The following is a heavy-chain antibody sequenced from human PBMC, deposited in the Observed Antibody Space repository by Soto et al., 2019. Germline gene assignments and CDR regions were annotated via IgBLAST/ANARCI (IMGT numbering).Heavy chain of an antibody. Sequence: QVQLQQWGAGLLKPSETLSLTCAVYGGSFSGYYWSWIRQPPGKGLEWIGEINHSGSTNYNPSLKSRVTISVDTSKNQFSLKLSSVTAADTAVYYCARGHLRGPATLRGYSYGNDYWGQGTLDTVSS. CDR3: ARGHLRGPATLRGYSYGNDY. CDR1: GGSFSGYY. V-gene: IGHV4-34*01. D-gene: IGHD5-18*01. CDR2: INHSGST. J-gene: IGHJ4*02.